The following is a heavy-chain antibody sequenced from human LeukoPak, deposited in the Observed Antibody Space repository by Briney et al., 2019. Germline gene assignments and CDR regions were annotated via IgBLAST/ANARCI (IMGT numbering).Heavy chain of an antibody. CDR1: GGTFSSYA. Sequence: ASVKVSCKASGGTFSSYAISWVRQAPGQGLEWMGRIIPILGIANYAQKFQGRVTITADKSTSTAYMELSSLRSEDTAVYYCVRDHDYGGNSGFDYWGQGTLVTVSS. V-gene: IGHV1-69*04. CDR2: IIPILGIA. CDR3: VRDHDYGGNSGFDY. J-gene: IGHJ4*02. D-gene: IGHD4-23*01.